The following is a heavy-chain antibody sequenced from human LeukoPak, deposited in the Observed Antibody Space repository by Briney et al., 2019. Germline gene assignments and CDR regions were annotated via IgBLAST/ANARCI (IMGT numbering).Heavy chain of an antibody. CDR3: ARHYGP. CDR2: IYDSGST. J-gene: IGHJ5*02. Sequence: PETLSLTCTVSGGSINYYYWGWIRQPPGKGLEWIGSIYDSGSTYYNPSLKSRVTISVDTSKNQFSLKLNSVTAADTAVYYCARHYGPWGQGTLVTVSS. CDR1: GGSINYYY. V-gene: IGHV4-39*01. D-gene: IGHD3-10*01.